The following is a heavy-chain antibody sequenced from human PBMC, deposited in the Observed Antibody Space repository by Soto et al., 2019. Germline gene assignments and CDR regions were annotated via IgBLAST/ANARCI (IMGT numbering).Heavy chain of an antibody. CDR1: GGSISSYY. CDR3: ARGEVTTLQFDP. V-gene: IGHV4-59*01. CDR2: IYYSGST. Sequence: SETLSLTCTVSGGSISSYYWSWIRQPPGKGLEWIGYIYYSGSTNYNPSLKSRVTISVDTSKNQFSLKLSSVTAADTAVYYCARGEVTTLQFDPWGQGTRVTVSS. J-gene: IGHJ5*02. D-gene: IGHD4-17*01.